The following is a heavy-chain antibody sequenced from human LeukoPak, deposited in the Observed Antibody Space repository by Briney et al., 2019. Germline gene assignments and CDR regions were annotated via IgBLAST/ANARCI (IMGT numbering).Heavy chain of an antibody. CDR2: INPNSGDT. CDR1: GYTFSGYY. CDR3: ARGGDGYDY. V-gene: IGHV1-2*02. D-gene: IGHD5-24*01. Sequence: ASVKVSCKASGYTFSGYYMHWVRQAPGQGLEWMGWINPNSGDTNYAQKFQGRVTMTTDTSTSTAYMELSSLRSEDTAVYYCARGGDGYDYWGQGTLVTVSS. J-gene: IGHJ4*02.